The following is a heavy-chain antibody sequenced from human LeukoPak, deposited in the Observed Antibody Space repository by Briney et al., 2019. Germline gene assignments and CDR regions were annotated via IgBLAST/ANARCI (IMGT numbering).Heavy chain of an antibody. CDR3: ARGGYYYDSSGYYSFDY. D-gene: IGHD3-22*01. V-gene: IGHV4-4*07. CDR1: GVSISSYY. Sequence: SETLSLTCTVSGVSISSYYWSWLRQPAGKGLEWIGRIHTSGSTNYNPALKSRVTMSEDTSRNQFSLKLSSVTAADTAVYYCARGGYYYDSSGYYSFDYWGQGTLVTVSS. CDR2: IHTSGST. J-gene: IGHJ4*02.